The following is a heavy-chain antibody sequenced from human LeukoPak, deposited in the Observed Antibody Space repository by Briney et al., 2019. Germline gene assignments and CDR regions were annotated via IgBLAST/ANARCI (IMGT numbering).Heavy chain of an antibody. CDR1: GGSISSGSYY. Sequence: PSQTLSLTCTVSGGSISSGSYYWSWIRQPAGKGLEWIGRIYTSGSTNYNPSLKSRVTISVDTSKNQFSLKLSSVTAADTAVYYCARGSGSYSEDWGQGTLVTVSS. J-gene: IGHJ4*02. CDR3: ARGSGSYSED. V-gene: IGHV4-61*02. CDR2: IYTSGST. D-gene: IGHD3-10*01.